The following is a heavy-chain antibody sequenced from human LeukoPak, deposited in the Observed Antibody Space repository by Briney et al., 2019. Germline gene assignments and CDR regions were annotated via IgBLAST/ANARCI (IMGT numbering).Heavy chain of an antibody. CDR2: IYYSGST. CDR3: ARGQQPDLD. J-gene: IGHJ4*02. V-gene: IGHV4-59*01. D-gene: IGHD6-13*01. Sequence: SETLSLTCTVSGDSISSYYWSWIRQPPGKGLEWIGYIYYSGSTNYNPSLKSRVTISVDTSKNQFSLKLSSVTAADTAVYYCARGQQPDLDRGQGTLVTVSS. CDR1: GDSISSYY.